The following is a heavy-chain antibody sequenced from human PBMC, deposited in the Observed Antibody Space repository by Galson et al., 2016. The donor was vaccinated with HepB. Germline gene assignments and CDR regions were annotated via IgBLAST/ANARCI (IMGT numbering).Heavy chain of an antibody. J-gene: IGHJ5*02. V-gene: IGHV4-31*03. Sequence: LSLTCTVSGGSIRNGGYYWSWVRQHPGKGLEWIGFVYYNGNTYYNPSLRSRMAISIDTSQNHFSLKVNSVTAADTAGYYCATVPVPGWFDPWGQGILVTVSS. CDR3: ATVPVPGWFDP. CDR1: GGSIRNGGYY. D-gene: IGHD3-10*01. CDR2: VYYNGNT.